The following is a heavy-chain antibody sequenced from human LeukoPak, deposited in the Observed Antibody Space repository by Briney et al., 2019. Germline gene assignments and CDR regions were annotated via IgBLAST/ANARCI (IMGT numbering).Heavy chain of an antibody. Sequence: GGSLRLSCATSGFTFSSYEASCVRQAPGKGLEWISYISSTSYSSYYADSVKGRFTISRDNAKNALYLQMDSLRVEDTGLYYCGTSLGPRDYWGQGILVTVSS. CDR3: GTSLGPRDY. D-gene: IGHD7-27*01. CDR2: ISSTSYSS. V-gene: IGHV3-48*03. CDR1: GFTFSSYE. J-gene: IGHJ4*02.